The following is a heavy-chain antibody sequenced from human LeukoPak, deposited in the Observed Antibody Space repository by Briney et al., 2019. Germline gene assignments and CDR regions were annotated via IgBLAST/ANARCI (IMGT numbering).Heavy chain of an antibody. J-gene: IGHJ4*02. CDR2: ISRSGNTV. CDR1: GFTFSDYY. CDR3: AREGPMLRGVIGGKIDY. Sequence: GGSLRLSCAASGFTFSDYYMSWIRQAPGKWLEWLSYISRSGNTVYYADSVKGRFTISRDNAKSSLYLQMNSLRAEDTAVYYCAREGPMLRGVIGGKIDYWGQGTLVTVSS. V-gene: IGHV3-11*01. D-gene: IGHD3-10*01.